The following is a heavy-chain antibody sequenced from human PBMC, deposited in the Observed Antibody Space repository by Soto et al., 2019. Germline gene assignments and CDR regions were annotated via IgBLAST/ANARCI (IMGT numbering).Heavy chain of an antibody. CDR2: IRSKTDGGTT. CDR3: TTDRDLWFGELPPEFDP. V-gene: IGHV3-15*01. CDR1: GFTFSDAW. Sequence: GGSLRLSCAVSGFTFSDAWMSWVRQAPGKGLEWVGRIRSKTDGGTTDYAAPVKGRFTISRDDLKNTLYLQMDSLKTEDTAVYYCTTDRDLWFGELPPEFDPWGQGTLVTVSS. D-gene: IGHD3-10*01. J-gene: IGHJ5*02.